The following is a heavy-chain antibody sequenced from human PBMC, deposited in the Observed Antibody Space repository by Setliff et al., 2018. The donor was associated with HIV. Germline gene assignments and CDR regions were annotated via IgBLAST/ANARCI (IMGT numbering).Heavy chain of an antibody. V-gene: IGHV1-18*01. D-gene: IGHD3-9*01. CDR2: ISAYNGNT. CDR1: GYTFTSYG. J-gene: IGHJ4*02. CDR3: ARGGAQLRRYFDWLLSDMYYFDY. Sequence: GASVKVSCKASGYTFTSYGISWVRQAPGQGLEWMGWISAYNGNTNYAQKLQGRVTMTTDTSTSTAYMELRSLRSDDTAVYYCARGGAQLRRYFDWLLSDMYYFDYWGQGTLVTVSS.